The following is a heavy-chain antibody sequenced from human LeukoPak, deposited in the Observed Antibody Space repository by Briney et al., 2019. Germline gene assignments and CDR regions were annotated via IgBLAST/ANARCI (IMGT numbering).Heavy chain of an antibody. J-gene: IGHJ6*03. CDR2: ISYDGSYK. V-gene: IGHV3-30*04. Sequence: PGRSLRLSCAASGFTFSSYAMHWVRQGPGKGLEWVALISYDGSYKDYADSVKGRFTISRDTSKNTLFLQVISLRAEDTAVYYCARDTYYGSGRHYYYYMDVWGKGTTVTVSS. CDR3: ARDTYYGSGRHYYYYMDV. D-gene: IGHD3-10*01. CDR1: GFTFSSYA.